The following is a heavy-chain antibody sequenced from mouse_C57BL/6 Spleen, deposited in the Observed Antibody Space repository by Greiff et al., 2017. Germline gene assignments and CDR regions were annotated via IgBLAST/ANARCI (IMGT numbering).Heavy chain of an antibody. V-gene: IGHV1-74*01. CDR1: GYTFTSYW. CDR3: AIGGTMVTPFAY. Sequence: QVQLKQPGAELVKPGASVKVSCKASGYTFTSYWMHWVKQRPGQGLEWIGRIHPSDSDTNYNQKFKGKATLTVDKSSSTAYMQLSSLTSEDSAVYYCAIGGTMVTPFAYWGQGTLVTVSA. CDR2: IHPSDSDT. J-gene: IGHJ3*01. D-gene: IGHD2-2*01.